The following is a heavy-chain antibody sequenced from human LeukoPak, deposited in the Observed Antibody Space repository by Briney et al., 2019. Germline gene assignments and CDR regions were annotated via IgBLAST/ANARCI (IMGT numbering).Heavy chain of an antibody. D-gene: IGHD2-2*01. CDR2: MNPNSGNT. CDR3: ARVNCSSTSCRSKFLDY. Sequence: ASVKVSCKASGYTLTNYDINWVRQATGQGLEWMGWMNPNSGNTGYAQKFQDRVTMTRNTSISTAYMELSSLRSEDTAFYYCARVNCSSTSCRSKFLDYWGQGTLVTVSS. CDR1: GYTLTNYD. J-gene: IGHJ4*02. V-gene: IGHV1-8*01.